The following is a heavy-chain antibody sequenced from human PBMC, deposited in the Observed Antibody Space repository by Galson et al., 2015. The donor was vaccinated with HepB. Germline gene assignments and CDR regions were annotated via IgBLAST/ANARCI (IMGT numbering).Heavy chain of an antibody. CDR3: AKDVVSSTTYYYMDV. Sequence: SLRLSCAPSGFTFDDYAMHWVRQAPGKGLEWVSGISWNSDSIGYADSVKGRFTISRDNAKNSLYLQMNSLRPEDTALYYCAKDVVSSTTYYYMDVWGKGTTVTVSS. J-gene: IGHJ6*03. CDR2: ISWNSDSI. V-gene: IGHV3-9*01. CDR1: GFTFDDYA. D-gene: IGHD2-2*01.